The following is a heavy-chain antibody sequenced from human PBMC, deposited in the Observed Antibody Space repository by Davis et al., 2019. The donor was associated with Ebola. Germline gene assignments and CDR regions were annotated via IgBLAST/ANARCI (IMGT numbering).Heavy chain of an antibody. D-gene: IGHD3-16*01. CDR3: VRFGRGAY. CDR1: GVSISRHY. J-gene: IGHJ4*02. CDR2: VYYSGST. V-gene: IGHV4-59*11. Sequence: PSETLSLTCTVSGVSISRHYWSWIRQPPGKGLEWIGSVYYSGSTNYSPSLKSRVTISVETSTNQFSLKLRSVTAADTAVYYCVRFGRGAYWGQGTLVTVSS.